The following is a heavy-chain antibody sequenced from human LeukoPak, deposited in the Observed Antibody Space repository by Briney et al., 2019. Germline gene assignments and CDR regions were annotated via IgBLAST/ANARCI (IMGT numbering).Heavy chain of an antibody. J-gene: IGHJ4*02. CDR1: GGSISSSSYY. Sequence: SETLSLTCTVSGGSISSSSYYWGWIRQSPGKGLEWIGSIYYSGSTYYNPSLKSRVTISVDTSKNQFSLKLSSVTAADTAVYYCARVLGSSGWYLKFDYWGQGTLVTVSS. CDR2: IYYSGST. D-gene: IGHD6-19*01. CDR3: ARVLGSSGWYLKFDY. V-gene: IGHV4-39*07.